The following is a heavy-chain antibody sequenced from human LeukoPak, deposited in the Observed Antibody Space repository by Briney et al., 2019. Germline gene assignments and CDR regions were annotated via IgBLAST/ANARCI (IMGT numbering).Heavy chain of an antibody. D-gene: IGHD5-12*01. J-gene: IGHJ3*01. Sequence: ASVKVSCKASGYTFTSYDINWVRQATGQGLEWMGWISAYNGNTNYAQKLQGRVTMTTDTSTSTAYMELRSLRSDDTAVYYCARDPMALRGYDSWGQGTMVTVSS. CDR2: ISAYNGNT. CDR1: GYTFTSYD. CDR3: ARDPMALRGYDS. V-gene: IGHV1-18*01.